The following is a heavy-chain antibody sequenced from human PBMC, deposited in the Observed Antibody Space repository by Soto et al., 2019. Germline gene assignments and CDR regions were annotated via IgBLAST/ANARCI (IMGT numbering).Heavy chain of an antibody. D-gene: IGHD2-15*01. V-gene: IGHV3-23*01. CDR1: GFTFSSNA. Sequence: GGSLKLSCAASGFTFSSNAVSWVRQAPGKEKEWVSAISSSDGSTYYADSVKGRFTISRDNSKNTLYLQMNSLRADDTAVYYFAPCGWGSCSHLFVHWGQGTLVTVSS. J-gene: IGHJ4*02. CDR3: APCGWGSCSHLFVH. CDR2: ISSSDGST.